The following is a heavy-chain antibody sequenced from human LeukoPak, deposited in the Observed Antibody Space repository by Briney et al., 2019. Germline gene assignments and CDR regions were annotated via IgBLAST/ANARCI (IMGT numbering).Heavy chain of an antibody. J-gene: IGHJ3*02. D-gene: IGHD5-12*01. CDR3: TRDSGYNAFDI. CDR2: ISYDGGNK. CDR1: GFTFSSYA. V-gene: IGHV3-30-3*01. Sequence: PGGSLRLSCAASGFTFSSYAMSWVRQAPGKGLEWVAVISYDGGNKYYADSVKGRFTISRDNAKNSLYLQMNSLRAEDTAVCYCTRDSGYNAFDIWGQGTMVTVSS.